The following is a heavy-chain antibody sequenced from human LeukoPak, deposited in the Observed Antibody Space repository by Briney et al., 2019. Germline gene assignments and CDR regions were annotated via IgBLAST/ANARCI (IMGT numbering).Heavy chain of an antibody. CDR2: IYYSGTT. CDR1: GGSISSGGYY. D-gene: IGHD4-17*01. J-gene: IGHJ4*02. CDR3: ARSGTVTTWNY. V-gene: IGHV4-31*03. Sequence: PSETLSLTCTVSGGSISSGGYYWSWIRQHPGKGLEWIGCIYYSGTTYYHPSLMSRVAISVDTSKNQFSLKLSSVTAADTAVYYCARSGTVTTWNYWGQGTLVTVSS.